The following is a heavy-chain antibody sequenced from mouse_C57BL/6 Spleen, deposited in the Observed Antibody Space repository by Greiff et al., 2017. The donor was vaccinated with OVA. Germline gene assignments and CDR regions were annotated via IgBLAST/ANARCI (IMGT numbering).Heavy chain of an antibody. Sequence: EVQLQQSGPELVKPGASVKISCKASGYTFTDYYMNWVKQSHGKSLEWIGDINPNNGGTSYNQKFKGKATLTVAKSSSTAYMELRSLTSEDSAVYYCARSEGFADWGQGTLVTVSA. CDR1: GYTFTDYY. CDR3: ARSEGFAD. V-gene: IGHV1-26*01. CDR2: INPNNGGT. J-gene: IGHJ3*01.